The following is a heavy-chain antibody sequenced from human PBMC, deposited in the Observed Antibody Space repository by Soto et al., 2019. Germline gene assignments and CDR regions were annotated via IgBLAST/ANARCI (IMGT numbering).Heavy chain of an antibody. V-gene: IGHV1-69*01. D-gene: IGHD2-15*01. CDR1: GGTFSSYA. CDR3: AREGFGYCSGGSCYSEGWFDP. Sequence: QVQLVQSGAEVKKPGSSVKVSCKASGGTFSSYAISWVRQAPGRGLEWMGGIIPIFGTANYAQKFQGRVTITADESTSTAYMELSSLRSEDTAVYYCAREGFGYCSGGSCYSEGWFDPWGQGTLVTVSS. J-gene: IGHJ5*02. CDR2: IIPIFGTA.